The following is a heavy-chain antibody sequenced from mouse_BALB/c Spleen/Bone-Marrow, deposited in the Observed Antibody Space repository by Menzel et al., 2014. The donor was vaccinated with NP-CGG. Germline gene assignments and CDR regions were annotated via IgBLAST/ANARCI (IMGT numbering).Heavy chain of an antibody. CDR3: ARHNYGETWFAC. D-gene: IGHD1-2*01. CDR2: ISNGGGST. V-gene: IGHV5-12*02. J-gene: IGHJ3*01. CDR1: GFTFSDYY. Sequence: EVQRVESGGGLVQPGGSLKLSCAISGFTFSDYYMYWVRQTPEKSLEWVGYISNGGGSTYYPDTVKGRFTISRDNAKNSLYLQMNRLKSEDTAMYYCARHNYGETWFACWGQGTLVTVSA.